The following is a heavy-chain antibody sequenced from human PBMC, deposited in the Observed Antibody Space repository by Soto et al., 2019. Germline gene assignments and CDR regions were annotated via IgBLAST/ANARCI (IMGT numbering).Heavy chain of an antibody. V-gene: IGHV3-23*04. Sequence: VQVVESGGGLVQPGGSLKLSCAASGFTFSRYAMSWVRQAPGKGLEWVSAISGSGGSPYDADSVKGRFTISRDNSKNTLYLHMNSRRDEAPAVYYCAQDLVLRCDGLRLNYFDYWGQGTLVTVSS. CDR2: ISGSGGSP. J-gene: IGHJ4*02. D-gene: IGHD5-12*01. CDR1: GFTFSRYA. CDR3: AQDLVLRCDGLRLNYFDY.